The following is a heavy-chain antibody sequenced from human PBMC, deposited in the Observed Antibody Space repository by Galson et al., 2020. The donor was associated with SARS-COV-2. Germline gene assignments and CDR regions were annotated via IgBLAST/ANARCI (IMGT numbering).Heavy chain of an antibody. V-gene: IGHV1-2*02. CDR1: GYTFTDYY. J-gene: IGHJ6*02. Sequence: ASVKVSCKASGYTFTDYYIHWVRQAPGQGLEWMGWINPKSGGTNYAQKFEGRVTMTRDTSITTAHMELSRLRADDTAVYYCARLRYYDVLTGYIVDVWGQGTMVTVSS. CDR3: ARLRYYDVLTGYIVDV. CDR2: INPKSGGT. D-gene: IGHD3-9*01.